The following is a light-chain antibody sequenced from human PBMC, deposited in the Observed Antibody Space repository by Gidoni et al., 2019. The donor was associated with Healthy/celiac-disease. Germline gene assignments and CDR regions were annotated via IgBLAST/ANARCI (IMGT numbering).Light chain of an antibody. CDR1: SGSIASNY. V-gene: IGLV6-57*01. J-gene: IGLJ3*02. Sequence: KFMLTQPHSVSESPGKTVPISCTRSSGSIASNYVQWYQQRPGSSPSTVISDNNQRPSRVPDRFSGSIDSSSNSASLTISGLKTEDEADYYCQSYDRSNWVFGGGTKLTVL. CDR2: DNN. CDR3: QSYDRSNWV.